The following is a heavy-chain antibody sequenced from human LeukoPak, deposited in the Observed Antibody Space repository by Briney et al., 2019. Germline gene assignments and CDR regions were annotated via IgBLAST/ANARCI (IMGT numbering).Heavy chain of an antibody. CDR2: ISAYNGNI. CDR1: GYTFTSYG. V-gene: IGHV1-18*01. Sequence: ASVKVSCKASGYTFTSYGISWVRQAPGQGLEWMGWISAYNGNIHYAQKLQGRVTMTTDTSTSTVYMELRSLRSDDTAVYYCAGGSPPRRNYDSRGYYSYYFDYWGQGTLVTVSS. CDR3: AGGSPPRRNYDSRGYYSYYFDY. J-gene: IGHJ4*02. D-gene: IGHD3-22*01.